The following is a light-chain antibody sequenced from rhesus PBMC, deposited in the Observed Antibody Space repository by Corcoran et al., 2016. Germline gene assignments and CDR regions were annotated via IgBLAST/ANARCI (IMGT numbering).Light chain of an antibody. J-gene: IGKJ4*01. CDR1: QSVNSN. V-gene: IGKV3-35*01. Sequence: EIVMTQSPATLSLSPGERATLSWRASQSVNSNLAWYQQKPGQPPRLLMYDTSNRATGIPDRFSGGGAGTDFTLTISSLGPEDVGVYYCQQESNWPLTFGGGTKVEIK. CDR2: DTS. CDR3: QQESNWPLT.